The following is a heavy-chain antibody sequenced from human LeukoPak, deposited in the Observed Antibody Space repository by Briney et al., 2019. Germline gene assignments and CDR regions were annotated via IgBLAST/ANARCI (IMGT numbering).Heavy chain of an antibody. CDR1: GFTFNSYD. V-gene: IGHV3-30-3*01. CDR3: AGGGSDWYDGGC. Sequence: GGSLRLSCAASGFTFNSYDMHWVRQAPGKGLEWVALISNDGSSKYYADSVKGRFTISRDNSKNTLYLQMSSLSTEDTAVYYCAGGGSDWYDGGCWGQGVLVSVSS. D-gene: IGHD6-19*01. CDR2: ISNDGSSK. J-gene: IGHJ1*01.